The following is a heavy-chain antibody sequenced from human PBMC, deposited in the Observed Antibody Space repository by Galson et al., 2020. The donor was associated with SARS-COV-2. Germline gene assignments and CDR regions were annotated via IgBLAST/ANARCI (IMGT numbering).Heavy chain of an antibody. CDR2: IHSGGST. CDR3: ARGQAFDI. J-gene: IGHJ3*02. CDR1: GFTVSSNY. Sequence: GESLKISCAASGFTVSSNYMSWVRQAPGKGLEWVSVIHSGGSTYYADSVKGRFTISRDNSNNTVYLQINSLRAEDTAVYYCARGQAFDIWGQGTMVTVSS. V-gene: IGHV3-53*01.